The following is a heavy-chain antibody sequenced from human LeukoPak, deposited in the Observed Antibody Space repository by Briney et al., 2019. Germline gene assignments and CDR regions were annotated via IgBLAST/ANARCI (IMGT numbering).Heavy chain of an antibody. D-gene: IGHD6-19*01. J-gene: IGHJ4*02. Sequence: GGSLRLSCAASGFTFSSYWMSWVRQAPGKGLEWVANVKQDGSEKYYVDSVKGRFTISRDNAKNSLYLQMNSLRAEDTAVYYCAREHKAGYFDYWGQGTLVTVSS. CDR1: GFTFSSYW. V-gene: IGHV3-7*01. CDR3: AREHKAGYFDY. CDR2: VKQDGSEK.